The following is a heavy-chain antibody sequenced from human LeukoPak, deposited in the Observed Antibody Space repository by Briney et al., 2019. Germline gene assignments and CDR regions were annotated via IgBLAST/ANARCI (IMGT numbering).Heavy chain of an antibody. Sequence: GASGKVSCKASGYTFTSYGISWVRQAPGQGLEWMGWISAYNGNTNYAQKLQGRVTMTTDTSTSTAYMELRSLRSDDTAVYYCARTDCSSTSCYSIGPFDYWGQGTLVTVSS. CDR1: GYTFTSYG. CDR2: ISAYNGNT. CDR3: ARTDCSSTSCYSIGPFDY. J-gene: IGHJ4*02. D-gene: IGHD2-2*01. V-gene: IGHV1-18*01.